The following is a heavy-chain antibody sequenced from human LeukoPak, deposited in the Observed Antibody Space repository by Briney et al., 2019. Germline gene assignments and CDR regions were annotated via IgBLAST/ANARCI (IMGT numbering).Heavy chain of an antibody. V-gene: IGHV3-30*02. CDR1: GFTFSSYG. D-gene: IGHD1-1*01. CDR2: TRYDGGDK. Sequence: PGGSLRLSCTASGFTFSSYGMHWVRQAPGKGLEWVAFTRYDGGDKRYADSVKGRFTISRDNSKNTLYLQLNSLRAEDTAVYYCAKDLRGYNRPHESWGQESRVTVSS. J-gene: IGHJ5*02. CDR3: AKDLRGYNRPHES.